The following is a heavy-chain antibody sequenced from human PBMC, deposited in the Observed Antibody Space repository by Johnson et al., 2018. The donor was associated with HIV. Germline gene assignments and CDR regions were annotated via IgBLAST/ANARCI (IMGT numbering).Heavy chain of an antibody. V-gene: IGHV3-72*01. J-gene: IGHJ3*02. Sequence: VQLVESGGGLVQPGGSLRLSCAASGFTFTDHYMDWVRQAPGKGLEWVGRTRNKAHSYTTEYAASVKGRFIISRDNAKNSLYLQMNSLRAEDTAVYYCARVEGSSWSRGAFDIWGQGTMVTVSS. CDR2: TRNKAHSYTT. CDR3: ARVEGSSWSRGAFDI. D-gene: IGHD6-13*01. CDR1: GFTFTDHY.